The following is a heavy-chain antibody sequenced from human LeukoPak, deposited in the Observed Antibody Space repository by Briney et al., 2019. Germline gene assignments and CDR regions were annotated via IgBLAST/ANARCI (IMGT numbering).Heavy chain of an antibody. CDR3: ARGVYIAAAQYGY. CDR1: GDSIRSYY. Sequence: SETLSLTCTVSGDSIRSYYWSWIRQPPGKGLEWIGYIYYSGTTNYNPSLKSRVTISVDTSKNQFSLKLNSVTAADTAVYYCARGVYIAAAQYGYWGQGTLVTVSS. CDR2: IYYSGTT. J-gene: IGHJ4*02. D-gene: IGHD6-13*01. V-gene: IGHV4-59*01.